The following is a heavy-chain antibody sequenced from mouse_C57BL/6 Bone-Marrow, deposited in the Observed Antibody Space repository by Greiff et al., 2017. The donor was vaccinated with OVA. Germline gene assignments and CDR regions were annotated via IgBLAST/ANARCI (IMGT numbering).Heavy chain of an antibody. CDR2: IHPNSGST. CDR3: AKREGYSNYAWFAY. J-gene: IGHJ3*01. Sequence: QVQLKQPGAELVKPGASVKLSCKASGYTFTSYWMHWVKQRPGQGLEWIGMIHPNSGSTNYNEKFKSKATLTVDKSSSTAYMQLSSLTSEDSAVYYCAKREGYSNYAWFAYWGQGTLVTVSA. V-gene: IGHV1-64*01. CDR1: GYTFTSYW. D-gene: IGHD2-5*01.